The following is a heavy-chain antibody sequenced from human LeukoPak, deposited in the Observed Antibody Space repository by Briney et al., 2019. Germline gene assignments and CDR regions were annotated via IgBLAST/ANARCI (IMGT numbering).Heavy chain of an antibody. Sequence: SETLSLTCTVSGGSISSGDYYWSWIRQPPGKGLEWIGYIYYSGSTNYNPSLKSRVTISVDTSKNQFSLKLSSVTAADTAVYYCAVGGYTSYNWFDPWGQGTLVTVSS. J-gene: IGHJ5*02. CDR2: IYYSGST. CDR1: GGSISSGDYY. CDR3: AVGGYTSYNWFDP. D-gene: IGHD3-16*02. V-gene: IGHV4-30-4*01.